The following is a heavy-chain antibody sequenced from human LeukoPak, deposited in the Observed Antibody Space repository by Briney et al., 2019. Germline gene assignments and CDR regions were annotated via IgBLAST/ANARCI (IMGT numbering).Heavy chain of an antibody. CDR2: INHSGST. Sequence: PSETLSLTCAVYGGSFSGYYWSWIRQPPGKGLEWIGEINHSGSTNYNPSLKSRVTISVDTSKNQFSLKLSSVTAADTAVYYCARQSIQLWLRRYYFDYWGQGTLVTVSS. D-gene: IGHD5-18*01. V-gene: IGHV4-34*01. J-gene: IGHJ4*02. CDR1: GGSFSGYY. CDR3: ARQSIQLWLRRYYFDY.